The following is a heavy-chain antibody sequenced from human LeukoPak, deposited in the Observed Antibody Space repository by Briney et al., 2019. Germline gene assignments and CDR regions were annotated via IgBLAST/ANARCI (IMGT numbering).Heavy chain of an antibody. CDR1: GYSISSGYY. CDR2: INHSGST. CDR3: ARPSGRYYYYMDV. Sequence: PSETLSLTCTVSGYSISSGYYWGWIRQPPGKGLEWLGEINHSGSTNYSPSLKSRVTISVDTSKNQFSLKLTSVTAADTAVYYCARPSGRYYYYMDVWGKGTTVTISS. V-gene: IGHV4-38-2*02. J-gene: IGHJ6*03.